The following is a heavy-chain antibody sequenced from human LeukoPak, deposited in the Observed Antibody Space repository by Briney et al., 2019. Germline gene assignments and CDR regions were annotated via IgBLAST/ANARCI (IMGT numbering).Heavy chain of an antibody. CDR2: IYYSGST. J-gene: IGHJ3*02. CDR3: ARIHSSGWFRGDAFDI. CDR1: GGSISSYY. V-gene: IGHV4-59*01. Sequence: SETLSLTCTVSGGSISSYYWSWIRQPPGKGQEWIGYIYYSGSTNYNPSLKSRVTISVDTSKNQFSLKLGSVTAADTAVYYCARIHSSGWFRGDAFDIWGQGTMVTVSS. D-gene: IGHD6-19*01.